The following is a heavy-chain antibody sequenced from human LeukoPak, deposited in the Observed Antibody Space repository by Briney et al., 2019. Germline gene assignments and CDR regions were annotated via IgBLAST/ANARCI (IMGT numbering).Heavy chain of an antibody. D-gene: IGHD2-21*02. CDR3: ARVVTAVYYYYMDV. Sequence: ASVKVSCKASGYTFTGYYMHWVRQAPGQGLEWMGRINPNSGGTNYAQKFQGRVTMTRDTSISTAYMELSRLRSDGTAVYYCARVVTAVYYYYMDVWGKGTTVTVSS. J-gene: IGHJ6*03. CDR1: GYTFTGYY. CDR2: INPNSGGT. V-gene: IGHV1-2*06.